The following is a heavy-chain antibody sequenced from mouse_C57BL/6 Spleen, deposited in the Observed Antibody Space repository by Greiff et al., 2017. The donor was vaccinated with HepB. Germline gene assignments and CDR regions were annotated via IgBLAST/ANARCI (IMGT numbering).Heavy chain of an antibody. Sequence: DVKLVESGGGLVKPGGSLKLSCAASGFTFSDYGMHWVRQAPEKGLEWVAYISSGSSTIYYADTVKGRFTISRDNAKNTLFLQMTSLRSEDTAMYYCARDRISYGYAMDYWGQGTSVTVSS. CDR1: GFTFSDYG. D-gene: IGHD1-1*01. CDR2: ISSGSSTI. CDR3: ARDRISYGYAMDY. J-gene: IGHJ4*01. V-gene: IGHV5-17*01.